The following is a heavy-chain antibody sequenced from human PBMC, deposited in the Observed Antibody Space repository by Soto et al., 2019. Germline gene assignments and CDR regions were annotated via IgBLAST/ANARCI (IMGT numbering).Heavy chain of an antibody. CDR3: ARDPSSSSRWFDP. J-gene: IGHJ5*02. CDR1: GGSFSGYY. V-gene: IGHV4-34*01. Sequence: SETLSLTCAVYGGSFSGYYWSWIRQPPGKGLEWIGEINHSGSTNYNPSLKSRVTISVDTSKNQFSLKLSSVTAADTAVYYCARDPSSSSRWFDPWGQGTLVTVSS. CDR2: INHSGST. D-gene: IGHD6-6*01.